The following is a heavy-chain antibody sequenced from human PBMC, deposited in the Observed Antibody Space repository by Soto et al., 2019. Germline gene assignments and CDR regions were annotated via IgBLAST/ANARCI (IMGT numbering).Heavy chain of an antibody. D-gene: IGHD3-10*01. V-gene: IGHV3-23*01. Sequence: GGSLRLSCAASGFTFSSYAMSWVRQAPGKGLEWVSAISGSGGSTYYADSVKGRFTISRDNSKNTLYLQMNSLRAEDTAVYYCAKDPYGSGNQYYYYMDVWGKGTTVTVSS. J-gene: IGHJ6*03. CDR1: GFTFSSYA. CDR3: AKDPYGSGNQYYYYMDV. CDR2: ISGSGGST.